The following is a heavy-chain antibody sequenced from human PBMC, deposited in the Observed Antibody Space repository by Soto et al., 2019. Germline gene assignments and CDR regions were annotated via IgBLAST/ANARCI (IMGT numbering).Heavy chain of an antibody. D-gene: IGHD1-7*01. CDR3: ARAPRELLAEGPLFLYYYYGLDV. V-gene: IGHV4-34*02. CDR1: GGSFSDAY. CDR2: VFHAGNT. J-gene: IGHJ6*02. Sequence: QVHLQQWGAGLLKPSGTLSLTCAVSGGSFSDAYWSWVRQSPGRGLEWIGEVFHAGNTNYNPSLKSRGPLSADTAKNQFSLRLTSVTAADSAVYYCARAPRELLAEGPLFLYYYYGLDVWGQGTTVVVSS.